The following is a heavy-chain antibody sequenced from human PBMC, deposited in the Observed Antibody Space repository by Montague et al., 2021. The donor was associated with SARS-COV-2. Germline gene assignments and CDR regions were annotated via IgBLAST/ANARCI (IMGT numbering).Heavy chain of an antibody. D-gene: IGHD3-22*01. J-gene: IGHJ4*02. CDR2: ISSSSSYI. CDR3: ARATLPSAITTMLGPNDY. V-gene: IGHV3-21*01. Sequence: SLRLSCAASGFTFSSYSMSWVRQAPGKGLEWVSSISSSSSYIYYADSVKGRFTISRDNAKNSLYLQMNSLRAEDTAVYYCARATLPSAITTMLGPNDYWGQGTLVTVSS. CDR1: GFTFSSYS.